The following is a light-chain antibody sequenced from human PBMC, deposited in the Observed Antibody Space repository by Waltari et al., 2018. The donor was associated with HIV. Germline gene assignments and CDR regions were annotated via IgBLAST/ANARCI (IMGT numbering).Light chain of an antibody. V-gene: IGLV2-14*01. CDR3: STYTGRGTDTVL. Sequence: QSALTQPASVSGSPGQSIAISCTGSTSDIGAYNYVSWFQQPPGKAPKLILFEVSNRPSGVSNRFSGSKSGNTASLSISGLQAEDEADYYCSTYTGRGTDTVLFAGGTKLTVL. J-gene: IGLJ2*01. CDR2: EVS. CDR1: TSDIGAYNY.